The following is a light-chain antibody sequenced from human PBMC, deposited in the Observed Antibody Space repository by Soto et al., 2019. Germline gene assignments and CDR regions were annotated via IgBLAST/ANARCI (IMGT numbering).Light chain of an antibody. J-gene: IGKJ1*01. CDR3: QQYGSSPPWT. Sequence: EIVVTQSPGTLSLSPGERATLSSRASQSVSSSYLAWYQHKPGQAPRLLIYDASSRATGIPDRFRGSGSETDFTLPISRLEPEDFAVYYCQQYGSSPPWTFGQGTKVEIK. CDR2: DAS. CDR1: QSVSSSY. V-gene: IGKV3-20*01.